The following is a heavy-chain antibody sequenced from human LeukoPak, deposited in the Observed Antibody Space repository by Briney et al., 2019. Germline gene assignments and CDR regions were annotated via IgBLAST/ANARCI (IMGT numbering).Heavy chain of an antibody. Sequence: GGSLRLSCAASGFTFSSYGMHWVRQAPGKGLEWVAVISYDGSNKYYADPVKGRFTISRDNSKNTLYLQMNSLRAEDTAVYYCAKVAGRDCSSTSCYGDYWGQGTLVTVSS. V-gene: IGHV3-30*18. CDR2: ISYDGSNK. CDR3: AKVAGRDCSSTSCYGDY. CDR1: GFTFSSYG. D-gene: IGHD2-2*01. J-gene: IGHJ4*02.